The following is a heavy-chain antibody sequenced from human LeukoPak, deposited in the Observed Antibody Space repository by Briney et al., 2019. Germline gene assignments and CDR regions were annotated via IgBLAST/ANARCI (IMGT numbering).Heavy chain of an antibody. J-gene: IGHJ4*02. Sequence: ASVKVSCKASGYTFTSYYMHWVRQAPGQGLEWMGWINTNTGNPTYAQGFTGRFVFSLDTSVSTAYLQISSLKAEDTAVYYCAREFYDYVWGSYRADYFDYWGQGTLVTVSS. V-gene: IGHV7-4-1*02. CDR1: GYTFTSYY. CDR3: AREFYDYVWGSYRADYFDY. CDR2: INTNTGNP. D-gene: IGHD3-16*02.